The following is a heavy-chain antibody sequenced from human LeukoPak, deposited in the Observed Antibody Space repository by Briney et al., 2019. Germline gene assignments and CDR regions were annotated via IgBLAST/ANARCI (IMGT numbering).Heavy chain of an antibody. Sequence: RPGGSLRLSCAASGFTFDDYGMSWVRQAPGKGLEWVSGINWNGGSTGYADSVKGRFTISRDNAKNSLYLQMNSLRAEDTALYYCASWGAYCSSTSCPKWFDPWGQGTLVTVSS. CDR1: GFTFDDYG. CDR3: ASWGAYCSSTSCPKWFDP. J-gene: IGHJ5*02. CDR2: INWNGGST. V-gene: IGHV3-20*04. D-gene: IGHD2-2*01.